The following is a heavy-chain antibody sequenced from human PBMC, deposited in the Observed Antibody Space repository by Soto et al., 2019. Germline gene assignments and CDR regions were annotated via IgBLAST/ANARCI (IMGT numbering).Heavy chain of an antibody. Sequence: QLQLQESGAGLVKPSQTLSLTCAVSGGSISSGGFSWSWIRQPPGKGLEWIGYIFPSGSTYYNPSLQSPVTLSVDTSQNHFSLNMSSVAAAGTPVYFCAREAGSGRPDWYFNLWGRGILVTVSS. CDR1: GGSISSGGFS. CDR3: AREAGSGRPDWYFNL. CDR2: IFPSGST. D-gene: IGHD1-26*01. V-gene: IGHV4-30-2*01. J-gene: IGHJ2*01.